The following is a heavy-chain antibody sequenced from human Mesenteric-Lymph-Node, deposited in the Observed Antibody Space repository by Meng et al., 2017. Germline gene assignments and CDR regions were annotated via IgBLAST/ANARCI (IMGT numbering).Heavy chain of an antibody. Sequence: QAQLQQWGAGLLKPSETLSLTCAVYGGSFSGYYWSWIRQPPGKGLEWIGEINHSGSTNYNPSLKSRVTISVDTSKNQFSLKLSSVTATDTAVYYCARRRGGSGRDCWGQGTLVTVSS. J-gene: IGHJ4*02. D-gene: IGHD3-10*01. CDR1: GGSFSGYY. V-gene: IGHV4-34*01. CDR2: INHSGST. CDR3: ARRRGGSGRDC.